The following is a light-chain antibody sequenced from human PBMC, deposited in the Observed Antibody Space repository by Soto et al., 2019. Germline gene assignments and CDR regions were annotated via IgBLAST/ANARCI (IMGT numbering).Light chain of an antibody. CDR2: DVS. Sequence: SALTQPASVSGSPGQSITISCTGTSGDIGAYNYVSWYQQHPGKAPKLIIYDVSNRPSGVSSRFSGSKSGNTASLTISGLQSEDEADYYCRSYTSTSTRVFGTGTKLTVL. CDR1: SGDIGAYNY. V-gene: IGLV2-14*03. J-gene: IGLJ1*01. CDR3: RSYTSTSTRV.